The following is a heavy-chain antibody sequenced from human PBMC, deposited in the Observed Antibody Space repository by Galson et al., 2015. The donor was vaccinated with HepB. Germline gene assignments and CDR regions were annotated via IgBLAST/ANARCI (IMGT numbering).Heavy chain of an antibody. CDR2: ISSSGSTI. CDR1: GFTFSSYE. D-gene: IGHD6-6*01. V-gene: IGHV3-48*03. CDR3: ARDQEYGFDL. J-gene: IGHJ3*01. Sequence: SLRLSCAASGFTFSSYEMNWVRQAPGKGLEWVSYISSSGSTINYADSVKGRFTISRDNAKNSLYLQMNSLRVEDTAVYFCARDQEYGFDLGGQGTMVTVSS.